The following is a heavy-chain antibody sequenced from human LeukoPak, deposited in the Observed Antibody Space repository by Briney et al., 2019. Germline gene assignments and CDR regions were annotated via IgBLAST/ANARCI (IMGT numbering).Heavy chain of an antibody. CDR2: VYYSGST. CDR3: ARDLRHDYYYYYGMDV. CDR1: GGSIGSYY. J-gene: IGHJ6*02. D-gene: IGHD3-3*01. Sequence: SETLSLTCTVSGGSIGSYYWSWIRQPPGKGLEWIGYVYYSGSTNYNPSLKSRVTISVDTSKNQFSLNLSSVTAADTAVYYCARDLRHDYYYYYGMDVWGQGTTVTVSS. V-gene: IGHV4-59*08.